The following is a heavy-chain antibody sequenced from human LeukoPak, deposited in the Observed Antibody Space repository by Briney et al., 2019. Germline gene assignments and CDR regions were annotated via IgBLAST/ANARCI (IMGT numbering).Heavy chain of an antibody. CDR3: ARLPSSVVVPAAIRYYYGMDV. J-gene: IGHJ6*04. Sequence: PSGPLSLTCAVYGGSFIGYYWSWIRQPPGKGLEWIGEINHSGSTNYNPSLKSRVTISVDTSKNQISLKLSSVTAADTAVYYCARLPSSVVVPAAIRYYYGMDVWGKGTTVTVSS. CDR1: GGSFIGYY. CDR2: INHSGST. D-gene: IGHD2-2*01. V-gene: IGHV4-34*01.